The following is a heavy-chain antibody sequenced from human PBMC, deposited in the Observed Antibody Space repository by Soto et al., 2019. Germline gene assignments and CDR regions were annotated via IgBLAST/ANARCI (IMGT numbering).Heavy chain of an antibody. Sequence: SETLSLTCTIPGGSFNNDYWTWIRQSPGKGLEWIGYIFHSGITDYNPSVKSRVTISIDKSKNLFSLKLTSVTAADTAVYYCARDRYFYDSAGYYRTLDPWGQGILVTVSS. D-gene: IGHD3-22*01. CDR1: GGSFNNDY. V-gene: IGHV4-59*01. CDR2: IFHSGIT. J-gene: IGHJ5*02. CDR3: ARDRYFYDSAGYYRTLDP.